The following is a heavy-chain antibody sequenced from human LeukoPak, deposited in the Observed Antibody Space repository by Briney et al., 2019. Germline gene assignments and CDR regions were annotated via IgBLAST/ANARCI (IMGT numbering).Heavy chain of an antibody. J-gene: IGHJ5*02. D-gene: IGHD4-17*01. Sequence: GESLKISCKGSGYSFTSYWIGWVRQMPGKGLEWMGIIYPGDSDTRYSPSFQGQVTISADKSISTAYLQWSSLKASDTAMYYCARLDYGDCEDYEDRDLQINWFDPWGQGTLVTVSS. CDR2: IYPGDSDT. CDR3: ARLDYGDCEDYEDRDLQINWFDP. V-gene: IGHV5-51*01. CDR1: GYSFTSYW.